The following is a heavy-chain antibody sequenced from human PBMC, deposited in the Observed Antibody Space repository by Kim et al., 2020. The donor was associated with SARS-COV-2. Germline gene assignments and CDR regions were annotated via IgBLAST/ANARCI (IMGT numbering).Heavy chain of an antibody. J-gene: IGHJ6*02. Sequence: ASVKVSCKASGYTFTSYDINWVRQATGQGLEWMGWMNPNSGNTGYAQKFQGRVTMTRNTSISTAYMELSSLRSEDTAVYYCARHDYGDYVDYYYGMDVWGQGTTVTVSS. CDR1: GYTFTSYD. CDR3: ARHDYGDYVDYYYGMDV. D-gene: IGHD4-17*01. V-gene: IGHV1-8*01. CDR2: MNPNSGNT.